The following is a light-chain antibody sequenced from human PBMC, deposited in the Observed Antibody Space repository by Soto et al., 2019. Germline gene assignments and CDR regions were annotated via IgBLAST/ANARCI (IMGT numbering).Light chain of an antibody. Sequence: EIVLTQSPGTLSLSPGERATLSCRASQSVSSSYLAWYQQKPGQAPRLLIYGASSRATGIPDRFSGSGSGTDFTLTISRLEPEDCAVYYCQQYGSSPFTFGGGTKGEIK. CDR3: QQYGSSPFT. V-gene: IGKV3-20*01. J-gene: IGKJ4*01. CDR2: GAS. CDR1: QSVSSSY.